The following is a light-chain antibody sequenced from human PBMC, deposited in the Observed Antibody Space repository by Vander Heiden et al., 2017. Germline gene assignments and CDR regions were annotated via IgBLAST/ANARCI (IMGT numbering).Light chain of an antibody. CDR2: AAA. CDR1: QSISSY. V-gene: IGKV1-39*01. J-gene: IGKJ4*01. CDR3: QQSYSTPLT. Sequence: IQITQSPSSPSASVRARVTITCRASQSISSYLNWYQQKPGKAPKLLIYAAASLQSGVPSRFSGSGSGTDFTLTISSLQPEDFATYYCQQSYSTPLTCGGGTKVEIK.